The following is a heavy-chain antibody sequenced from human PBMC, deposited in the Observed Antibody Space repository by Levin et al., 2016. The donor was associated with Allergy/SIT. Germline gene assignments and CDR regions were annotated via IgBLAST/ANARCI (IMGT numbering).Heavy chain of an antibody. Sequence: SETLSLTCTVSGASISGLSWSWIRQPPGKALEWIGYFHHSGHTNSNPSLGSRVTISVDTSKNQFSLTLSSVTAADTAVYYCAMNRGWAAGLEWWQIDYWGRGTLVTVSS. J-gene: IGHJ4*02. V-gene: IGHV4-59*08. CDR1: GASISGLS. CDR2: FHHSGHT. D-gene: IGHD3-3*01. CDR3: AMNRGWAAGLEWWQIDY.